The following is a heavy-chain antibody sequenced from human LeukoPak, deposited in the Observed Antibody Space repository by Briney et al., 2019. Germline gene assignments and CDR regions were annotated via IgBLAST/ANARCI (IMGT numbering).Heavy chain of an antibody. CDR3: ARDIGDGYSRPYFDY. J-gene: IGHJ4*02. CDR1: GGSISSYY. CDR2: IYYSGST. Sequence: PSETLPLTCTVSGGSISSYYWSWIRQPPGKGLEWIGYIYYSGSTNYNPSLKSRVTISVDTSKNQFSLKLSSVTAADTAVYYCARDIGDGYSRPYFDYWGQGTLVTVSS. D-gene: IGHD5-24*01. V-gene: IGHV4-59*01.